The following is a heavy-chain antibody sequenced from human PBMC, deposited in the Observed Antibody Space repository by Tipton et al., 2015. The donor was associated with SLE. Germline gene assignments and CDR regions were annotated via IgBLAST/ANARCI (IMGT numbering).Heavy chain of an antibody. CDR2: TYYSGST. V-gene: IGHV4-59*08. Sequence: TLSLTCTASGGSISSYYWSWIRQPPGKGLEWIGYTYYSGSTNYNPSLKSRVTISVDTSKNQFSLKLSSVTAADTAVYYCARTDGGNSRSWFDPWGQGTLVTVSS. CDR3: ARTDGGNSRSWFDP. D-gene: IGHD4-23*01. CDR1: GGSISSYY. J-gene: IGHJ5*02.